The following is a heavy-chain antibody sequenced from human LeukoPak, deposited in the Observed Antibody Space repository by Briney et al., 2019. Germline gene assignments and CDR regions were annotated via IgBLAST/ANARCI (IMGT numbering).Heavy chain of an antibody. CDR2: INPNSGGT. CDR1: GGTFSSYA. Sequence: ASVKVSCKASGGTFSSYAISWVRQAPGQGLERMGWINPNSGGTNYAQKFQGRVTMTRDTSISTAYMELSRLRSDDTAVYYCAREAFGSSGWYNGWFDPWGQGTLVTVSS. J-gene: IGHJ5*02. V-gene: IGHV1-2*02. D-gene: IGHD6-19*01. CDR3: AREAFGSSGWYNGWFDP.